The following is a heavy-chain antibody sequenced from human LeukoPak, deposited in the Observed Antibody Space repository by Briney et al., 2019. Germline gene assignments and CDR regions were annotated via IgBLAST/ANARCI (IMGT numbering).Heavy chain of an antibody. D-gene: IGHD6-6*01. Sequence: ASVKVSCKASGYTFTSYDINWVRQATGQGLEWMVWMNPNSGKTGYAQKFQGRVTMTRNTSISTAYMELSSLRSEDTAVYYCARGPPKVYSSSRWPFYWGQGTLVTVSS. V-gene: IGHV1-8*01. J-gene: IGHJ4*02. CDR3: ARGPPKVYSSSRWPFY. CDR1: GYTFTSYD. CDR2: MNPNSGKT.